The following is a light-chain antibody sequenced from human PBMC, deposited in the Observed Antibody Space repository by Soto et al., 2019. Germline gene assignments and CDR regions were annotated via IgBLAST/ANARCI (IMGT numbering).Light chain of an antibody. CDR1: SSNIGAGYY. V-gene: IGLV1-40*01. J-gene: IGLJ3*02. CDR3: QSYDISLSGSRV. Sequence: QSVLTQQPSVTGAPGQRVTISCTGNSSNIGAGYYVHWYQQVPGTAPKLLIYGNNNRHLGVPDRFSGSTSATSASLAIAGLPAEDEADYYCQSYDISLSGSRVFGGGTKLTVL. CDR2: GNN.